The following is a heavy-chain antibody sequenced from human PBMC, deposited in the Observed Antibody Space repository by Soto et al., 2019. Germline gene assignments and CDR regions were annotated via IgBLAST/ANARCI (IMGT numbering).Heavy chain of an antibody. Sequence: EVQLMESGGGLVQPGGSLRLSCASSGFTLSMSAVNWVRQAPGKGLEWVSYISDSGDRTYYADSVKGRFTISRDRSKNTVSLHMDSLRAEDTAVYYCAKDRGIIVKAGDAFDVWGQGTKVTVSS. CDR3: AKDRGIIVKAGDAFDV. V-gene: IGHV3-23*01. D-gene: IGHD3-16*02. CDR1: GFTLSMSA. J-gene: IGHJ3*01. CDR2: ISDSGDRT.